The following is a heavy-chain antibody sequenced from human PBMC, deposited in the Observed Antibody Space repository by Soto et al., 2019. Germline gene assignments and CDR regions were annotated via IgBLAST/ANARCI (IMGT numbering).Heavy chain of an antibody. D-gene: IGHD5-12*01. CDR2: ISYDGSNT. V-gene: IGHV3-30*18. CDR3: AKDLSGYTRPYYFDY. CDR1: GFTFSSYG. Sequence: QVQLVESGGGVVQPGRSLRLSYAASGFTFSSYGMHWVRQAPGKGLEWVAGISYDGSNTYYADSVKGRFTISRDNSKNALYLQMNSLRAEYTAVYYCAKDLSGYTRPYYFDYWGQGTLVTVSS. J-gene: IGHJ4*02.